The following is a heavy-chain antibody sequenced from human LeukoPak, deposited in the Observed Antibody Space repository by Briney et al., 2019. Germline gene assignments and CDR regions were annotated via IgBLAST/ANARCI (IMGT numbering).Heavy chain of an antibody. Sequence: GGSLRLSCAASGFTFSSYWMSWVRQAPGKGLEWVAFIRYDGSNKYYADSVKGRFAISRDNSKNTLYLQMNSLRAEDTAVYYCARDKGQIDAFDIWGQGTMVTVSS. V-gene: IGHV3-30*02. CDR2: IRYDGSNK. CDR3: ARDKGQIDAFDI. J-gene: IGHJ3*02. CDR1: GFTFSSYW.